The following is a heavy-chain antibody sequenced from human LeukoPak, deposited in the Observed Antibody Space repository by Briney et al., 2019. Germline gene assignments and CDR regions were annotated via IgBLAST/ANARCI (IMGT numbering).Heavy chain of an antibody. Sequence: PGGSLRLSCAASGFTFSAFGMHWVRHAPGKGLEWVAVISYDGSYEYFADSVKGRFTISRDNSKNTLYLQINSLRAEDTAMYYCAKEENTAANSWGQGTLVTVSS. CDR3: AKEENTAANS. CDR2: ISYDGSYE. J-gene: IGHJ4*02. CDR1: GFTFSAFG. V-gene: IGHV3-30*18. D-gene: IGHD5-18*01.